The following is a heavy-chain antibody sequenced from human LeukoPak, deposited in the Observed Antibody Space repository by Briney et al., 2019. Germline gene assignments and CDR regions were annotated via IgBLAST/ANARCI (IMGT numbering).Heavy chain of an antibody. D-gene: IGHD1-1*01. CDR1: GFSFSSYS. J-gene: IGHJ4*02. CDR3: VRGGTGNGNYFDF. Sequence: GGSLRLSCAASGFSFSSYSMNWVRQAPGKGLEWLSYIDDRGSPIKYADSVKGRFTISRDNAKNSLSLQMNGLRGEDTAVYYRVRGGTGNGNYFDFWGQGTLVTVSS. V-gene: IGHV3-48*01. CDR2: IDDRGSPI.